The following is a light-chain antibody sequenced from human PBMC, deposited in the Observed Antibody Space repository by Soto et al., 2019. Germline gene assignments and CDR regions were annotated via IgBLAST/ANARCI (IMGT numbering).Light chain of an antibody. CDR2: DAS. CDR3: QQRLNWPLT. Sequence: EIVLTQSPATLSLSPGERATLSCGASQSVSSYLAWYQQKPGQAPRLLIYDASNRATGIPARFSGSGSGTDFTLTISSLEPEDFAVYYCQQRLNWPLTFXGGTKADIK. J-gene: IGKJ4*01. CDR1: QSVSSY. V-gene: IGKV3-11*01.